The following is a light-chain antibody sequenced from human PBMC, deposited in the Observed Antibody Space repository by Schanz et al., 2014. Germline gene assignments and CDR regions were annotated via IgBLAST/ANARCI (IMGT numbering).Light chain of an antibody. Sequence: DIVMTQSPDSLAVSLGERATIDCKSSQSVLYTSNNKNYLAWYQHKPGQPPKLLLYWASIRESGVPDRFTGSGSGTHFTLTISSLQAEDVAVYYCQQYYSYPRTFGQGTKVEIK. CDR1: QSVLYTSNNKNY. CDR3: QQYYSYPRT. V-gene: IGKV4-1*01. CDR2: WAS. J-gene: IGKJ1*01.